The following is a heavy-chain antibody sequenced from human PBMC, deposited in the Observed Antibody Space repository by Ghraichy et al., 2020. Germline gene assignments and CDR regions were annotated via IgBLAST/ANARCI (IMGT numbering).Heavy chain of an antibody. CDR2: IKYDGSEK. Sequence: GGSLRLSCATSGFTFSSYWMNWVRQAPGKGLECVASIKYDGSEKFYLDSMKGRFTISRDNAKNSLYLQMNSLGAEDTGVYYCARDIEAPGLFFDYWGQGTLVTVSS. CDR3: ARDIEAPGLFFDY. D-gene: IGHD6-13*01. J-gene: IGHJ4*02. V-gene: IGHV3-7*01. CDR1: GFTFSSYW.